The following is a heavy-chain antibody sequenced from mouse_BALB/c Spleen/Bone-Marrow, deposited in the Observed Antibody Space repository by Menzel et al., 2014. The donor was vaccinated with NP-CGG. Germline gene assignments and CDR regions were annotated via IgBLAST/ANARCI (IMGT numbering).Heavy chain of an antibody. V-gene: IGHV1-80*01. J-gene: IGHJ4*01. CDR1: GYAFSSYW. CDR3: ARLDGYYPYYAMDY. D-gene: IGHD2-3*01. CDR2: IYPGDGDT. Sequence: QVHVKQSGAELVRPGSSVKISCKASGYAFSSYWMNWVKQRPGQGLEWIGQIYPGDGDTNYNGKFKGKATLTADKSSSTAYMQLSSLTSEDSAVYFCARLDGYYPYYAMDYWGQGTSVTVSS.